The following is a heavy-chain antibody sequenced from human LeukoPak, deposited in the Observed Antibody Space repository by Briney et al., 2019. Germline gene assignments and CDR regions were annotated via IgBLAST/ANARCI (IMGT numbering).Heavy chain of an antibody. D-gene: IGHD3-10*01. Sequence: SETLSLTCSDSGGSLRSYFWSWIRQPAGKGMEWIGRIYMSGMTNYNPSLESRVTMSIDTSKNQFSLKLSSVTAADTAVYYCARDYYASGSYGVDNWGQGTLVTVSS. CDR2: IYMSGMT. V-gene: IGHV4-4*07. J-gene: IGHJ4*02. CDR1: GGSLRSYF. CDR3: ARDYYASGSYGVDN.